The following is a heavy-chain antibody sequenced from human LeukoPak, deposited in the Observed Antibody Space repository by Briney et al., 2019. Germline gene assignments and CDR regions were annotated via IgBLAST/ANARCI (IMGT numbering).Heavy chain of an antibody. CDR2: MNPNSGNT. J-gene: IGHJ6*03. Sequence: ASVKVSCKASGYTFTSYDINWARQATGQGLEWMGWMNPNSGNTGYAQKFQGRVTMTRNTSISTAYMELSSLRSEDTAVYYCARGTGWGAYYYYYYYMDVWGKGTTVTVSS. CDR1: GYTFTSYD. D-gene: IGHD6-19*01. V-gene: IGHV1-8*01. CDR3: ARGTGWGAYYYYYYYMDV.